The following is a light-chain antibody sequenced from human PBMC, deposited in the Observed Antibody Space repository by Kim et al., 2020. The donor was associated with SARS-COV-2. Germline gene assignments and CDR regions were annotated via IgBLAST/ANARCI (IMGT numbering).Light chain of an antibody. J-gene: IGKJ1*01. CDR1: QRISNY. CDR2: AAS. Sequence: ASVAGRVTFTCRESQRISNYLAWYQQKPGKVPKVLIYAASTLQSGVPSRFSGSGSGTDFTLTISSLQPEAVATYFSQKYNSAPRTFGQGTKVDIK. V-gene: IGKV1-27*01. CDR3: QKYNSAPRT.